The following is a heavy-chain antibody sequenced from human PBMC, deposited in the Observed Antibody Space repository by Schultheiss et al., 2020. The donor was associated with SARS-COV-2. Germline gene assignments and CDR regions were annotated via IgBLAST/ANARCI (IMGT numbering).Heavy chain of an antibody. CDR2: IYYSGST. V-gene: IGHV4-59*12. Sequence: SETLSLTCTVSGGSISSYYWSWIRQPAGKGLEWIGYIYYSGSTNYNPSLKSRVTISVDTSKNQFSLKLSSVTAADTAVYYCARGLGIAARLDWFDPWGQGTLVTVSS. D-gene: IGHD6-6*01. CDR3: ARGLGIAARLDWFDP. CDR1: GGSISSYY. J-gene: IGHJ5*02.